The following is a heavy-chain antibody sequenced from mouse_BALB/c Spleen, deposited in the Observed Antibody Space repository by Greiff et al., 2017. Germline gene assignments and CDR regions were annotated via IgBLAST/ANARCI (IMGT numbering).Heavy chain of an antibody. CDR2: IDPENGDT. J-gene: IGHJ2*01. V-gene: IGHV14-4*02. CDR3: NAIWVFFDY. Sequence: EVKLVESGAELVRSGASVKLSCTASGFNIKDYYMHWVKQRPEQGLEWIGWIDPENGDTEYAPKFQGKATMTADTSSNTAYLQLSSLTSEDTAVYYCNAIWVFFDYWGQGTTLTVSS. D-gene: IGHD4-1*01. CDR1: GFNIKDYY.